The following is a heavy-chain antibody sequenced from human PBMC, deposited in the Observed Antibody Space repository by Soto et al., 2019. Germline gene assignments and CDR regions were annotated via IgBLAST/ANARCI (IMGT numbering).Heavy chain of an antibody. Sequence: SETLSLTCTVSGGSMSSNYWTWIRQSPGKGLEWIGYIYYTGSTKYNPSLKSRVTISLDTSKNQFSLRLTSVTSADTAVYYCARGGRYGDFFDYWGQGAQVTVSS. CDR3: ARGGRYGDFFDY. V-gene: IGHV4-59*01. CDR2: IYYTGST. J-gene: IGHJ4*02. D-gene: IGHD4-17*01. CDR1: GGSMSSNY.